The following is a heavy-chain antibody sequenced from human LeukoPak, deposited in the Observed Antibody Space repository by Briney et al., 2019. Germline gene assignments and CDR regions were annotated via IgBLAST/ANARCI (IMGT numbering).Heavy chain of an antibody. CDR2: IIPILGIA. J-gene: IGHJ1*01. D-gene: IGHD2-2*01. Sequence: SVKVSCKASGGTFSSYAISWVRQAPGQGLEWMGRIIPILGIANYAQKFQGRVTITADKSTSTAYMELSSLRSEDTAVYYCARVSTYADGYFQHWGQGTLVTVSS. V-gene: IGHV1-69*04. CDR3: ARVSTYADGYFQH. CDR1: GGTFSSYA.